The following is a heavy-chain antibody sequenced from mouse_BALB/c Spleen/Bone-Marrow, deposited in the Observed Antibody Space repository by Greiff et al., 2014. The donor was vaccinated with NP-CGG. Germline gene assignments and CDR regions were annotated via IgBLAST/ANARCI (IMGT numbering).Heavy chain of an antibody. Sequence: QVQLKQSGAELMKPGASVKISCKATGFTFSSYWIEWVNQRPGHGLEWIGEILPGSGTTHYNEKFKDKATFTADTSSNTAYMQLSSLTSEDSAVYYCARGGYDTSSFAYWGQGTLVTVSA. J-gene: IGHJ3*01. CDR2: ILPGSGTT. CDR1: GFTFSSYW. D-gene: IGHD2-3*01. CDR3: ARGGYDTSSFAY. V-gene: IGHV1-9*01.